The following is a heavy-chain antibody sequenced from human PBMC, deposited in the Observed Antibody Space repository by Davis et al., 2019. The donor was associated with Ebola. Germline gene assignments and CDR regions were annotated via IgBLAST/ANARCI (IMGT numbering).Heavy chain of an antibody. CDR1: GFTFSSYE. Sequence: GGSLRLSCAASGFTFSSYEMNWVRQAPGKGLEWVSYISSSGTIIYHAESVKGRFTISRDNAKNSLYLQMNSLRGEDTAIYYCARGYSTFDYWGQGTLVTVSS. J-gene: IGHJ4*02. CDR2: ISSSGTII. D-gene: IGHD4-11*01. CDR3: ARGYSTFDY. V-gene: IGHV3-48*03.